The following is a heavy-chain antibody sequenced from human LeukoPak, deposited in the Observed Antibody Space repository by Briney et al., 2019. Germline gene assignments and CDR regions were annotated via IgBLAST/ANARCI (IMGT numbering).Heavy chain of an antibody. D-gene: IGHD4-23*01. V-gene: IGHV4-34*01. CDR3: ARGLDYGGNSGYYFDY. Sequence: SETLSLTCAVYGGSFSGYYWSWIRQPPGKGLEWIGEINHSGSTNYNPSLKSRVTISVDTFKNQFSLKLSSVTAADTAVYYCARGLDYGGNSGYYFDYWGQGTLVTVSS. CDR1: GGSFSGYY. CDR2: INHSGST. J-gene: IGHJ4*02.